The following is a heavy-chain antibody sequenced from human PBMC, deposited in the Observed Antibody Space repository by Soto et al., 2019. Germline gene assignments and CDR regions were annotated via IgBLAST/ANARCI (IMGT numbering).Heavy chain of an antibody. J-gene: IGHJ4*02. D-gene: IGHD3-10*01. Sequence: EVQLLESGGGLVEPGGSLRLSCTASGFSFSSYAMTWVRQAPGKGLEWVSSTTDDGGRTFYADSVKGRFTISRDNSKNRLYVQMNSGRAEETALYYGAKGGGFGTGAYYNVAYWGQGTLVTVSS. CDR3: AKGGGFGTGAYYNVAY. CDR1: GFSFSSYA. V-gene: IGHV3-23*01. CDR2: TTDDGGRT.